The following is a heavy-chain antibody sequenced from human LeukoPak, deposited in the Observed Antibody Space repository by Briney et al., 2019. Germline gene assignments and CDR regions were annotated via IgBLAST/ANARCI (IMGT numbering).Heavy chain of an antibody. CDR2: ISSSGSTI. CDR1: GFTFGDYA. CDR3: ARDRYSGVY. V-gene: IGHV3-11*01. D-gene: IGHD5-12*01. Sequence: GGSLRLSCTASGFTFGDYAMSWIRQAPGKGLEWVSYISSSGSTISYADSVKGRFTVSGDNAKNSLYLQMNSLRAEDTAIYYCARDRYSGVYWGQGTLVTVSS. J-gene: IGHJ4*02.